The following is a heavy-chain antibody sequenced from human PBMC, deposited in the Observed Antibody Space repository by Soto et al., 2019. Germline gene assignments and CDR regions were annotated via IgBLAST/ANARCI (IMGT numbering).Heavy chain of an antibody. J-gene: IGHJ5*02. D-gene: IGHD3-9*01. Sequence: SETLSLTCTVSGGSISSGGYYWSWIRQHPGKGLEWIGYIYYSGSTYYNPSLKSRVTISVDTSKNQFSLKLSSVTAADTAVYCCARDNGYDILTGYYSPWFDPWGQGTLVTVSS. CDR1: GGSISSGGYY. CDR3: ARDNGYDILTGYYSPWFDP. V-gene: IGHV4-31*03. CDR2: IYYSGST.